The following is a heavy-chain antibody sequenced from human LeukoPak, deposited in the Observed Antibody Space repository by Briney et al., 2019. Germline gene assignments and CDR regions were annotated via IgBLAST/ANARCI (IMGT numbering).Heavy chain of an antibody. CDR1: GFTFSSYG. J-gene: IGHJ6*02. CDR2: IKQDGSEK. V-gene: IGHV3-7*01. Sequence: GGSLRLSCAASGFTFSSYGMHWVRQAPGKGLEWVANIKQDGSEKYYVDSVKGRFTISRDNAKNSLYLQMNSLRAEDTAVYYCARNWADRSTSCCGLYYYYGMDVWGQGTTVTVSS. CDR3: ARNWADRSTSCCGLYYYYGMDV. D-gene: IGHD2-2*01.